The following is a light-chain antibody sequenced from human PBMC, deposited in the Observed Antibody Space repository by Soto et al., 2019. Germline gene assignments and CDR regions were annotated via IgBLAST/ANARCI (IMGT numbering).Light chain of an antibody. Sequence: HMTQSPSTLSGSVGDRVTIPCRASQTISSWLAWYQQKPGKAPKLLIYKASTLKSGVPSRFSGSGSGTEFTLTISSLQPDDFATYYCQQFNTSPWTFGQGTKVDIK. CDR2: KAS. J-gene: IGKJ1*01. V-gene: IGKV1-5*03. CDR1: QTISSW. CDR3: QQFNTSPWT.